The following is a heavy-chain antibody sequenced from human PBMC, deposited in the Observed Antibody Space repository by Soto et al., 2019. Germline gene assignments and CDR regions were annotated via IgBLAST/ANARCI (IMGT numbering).Heavy chain of an antibody. J-gene: IGHJ4*02. CDR2: INPSGGST. D-gene: IGHD2-2*02. V-gene: IGHV1-46*01. Sequence: GASVKVSCKASGYTFTSYYMHWVRQAPGQGLEWMGIINPSGGSTSYAQKFRGRVTMTRDTSTSTVYMELSSLRSEDTAVYYCAREASDIVVVPAAIPANYFDYWGQGTLVTVSS. CDR3: AREASDIVVVPAAIPANYFDY. CDR1: GYTFTSYY.